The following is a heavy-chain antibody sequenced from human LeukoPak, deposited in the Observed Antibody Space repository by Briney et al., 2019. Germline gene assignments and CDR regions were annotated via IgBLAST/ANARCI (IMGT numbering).Heavy chain of an antibody. V-gene: IGHV4-30-2*01. Sequence: SETLSLTCTVSGGSISSGGYYWSWIRQPPGKGLEWIGYIYHSGSTYYNPSLKSRVTISVDRSKNQFSLKLSSVTAADTAVYYCARGLGQLASRAEYFQHWGQGTLVTVSS. D-gene: IGHD6-13*01. J-gene: IGHJ1*01. CDR3: ARGLGQLASRAEYFQH. CDR1: GGSISSGGYY. CDR2: IYHSGST.